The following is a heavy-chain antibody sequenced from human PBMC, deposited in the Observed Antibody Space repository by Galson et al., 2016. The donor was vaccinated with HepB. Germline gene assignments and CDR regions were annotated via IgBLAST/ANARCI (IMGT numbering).Heavy chain of an antibody. V-gene: IGHV3-23*01. CDR1: GFTFSRYA. J-gene: IGHJ6*02. CDR2: ISGNGGST. CDR3: AKIIMVQGGFYFYGMTV. D-gene: IGHD3-10*01. Sequence: SLRLSCAASGFTFSRYAMSWVRQAPGKGLEWVSTISGNGGSTYYADPVKGRFTISTDNSKNTLYLQMNGLRADDTTVYYCAKIIMVQGGFYFYGMTVWGQGTTVTVSS.